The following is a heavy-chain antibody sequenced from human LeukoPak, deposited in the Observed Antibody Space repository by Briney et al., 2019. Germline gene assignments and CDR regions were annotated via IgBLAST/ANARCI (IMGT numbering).Heavy chain of an antibody. Sequence: ASVKVSCKASGYTFTSYDINWVRQATGQGLEWMGWMNPDSGNTGYVQKFQGRVTMTRNASISTAYMELSSLRSEDTAMYYCARGLHCSKANCRRGEWFDPWGQGTLVTVSS. D-gene: IGHD2-2*01. CDR3: ARGLHCSKANCRRGEWFDP. CDR2: MNPDSGNT. CDR1: GYTFTSYD. J-gene: IGHJ5*02. V-gene: IGHV1-8*01.